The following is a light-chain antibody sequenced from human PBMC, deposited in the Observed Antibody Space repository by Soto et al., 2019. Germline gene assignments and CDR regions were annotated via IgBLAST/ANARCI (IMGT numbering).Light chain of an antibody. CDR2: EVS. V-gene: IGLV2-14*01. CDR3: SSYTSSSTLV. Sequence: QSALTQPASVSGSPGQSITISCTGTSSDVGGYNYVSWYQQHPGKAPKLMIYEVSNRPSGVSNRFSGSKSGNTASLTISGLHTEDEADYYCSSYTSSSTLVFGTETKLTVL. CDR1: SSDVGGYNY. J-gene: IGLJ1*01.